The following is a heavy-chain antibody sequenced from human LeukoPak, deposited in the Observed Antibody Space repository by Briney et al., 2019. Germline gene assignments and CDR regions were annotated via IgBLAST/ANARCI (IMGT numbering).Heavy chain of an antibody. J-gene: IGHJ4*02. CDR1: GGSFSGYY. CDR3: ARIAPGY. Sequence: SETLSLTCAVYGGSFSGYYWSWIRQPPGKGPEWIGEINHSGSTNYNPSLKSRVTISVDTSKNQFSLKLSSVTAADTAVYYCARIAPGYWGQGALVTVSS. CDR2: INHSGST. V-gene: IGHV4-34*01.